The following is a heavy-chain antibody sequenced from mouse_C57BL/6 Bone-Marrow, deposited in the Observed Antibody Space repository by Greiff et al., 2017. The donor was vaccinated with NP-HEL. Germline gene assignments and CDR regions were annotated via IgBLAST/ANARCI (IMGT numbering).Heavy chain of an antibody. D-gene: IGHD3-2*02. J-gene: IGHJ2*01. CDR1: GYAFTNYL. V-gene: IGHV1-54*01. CDR2: INPGSGGT. Sequence: VQLQQSGAELVRPGTSVTVSCKASGYAFTNYLIEWVKQRPGQGLEWIGVINPGSGGTNYNEKFKGKATLTADKSSSTTYMQRSSLTSGDSAVYFWAGAQAGYWGQGTTLTVSS. CDR3: AGAQAGY.